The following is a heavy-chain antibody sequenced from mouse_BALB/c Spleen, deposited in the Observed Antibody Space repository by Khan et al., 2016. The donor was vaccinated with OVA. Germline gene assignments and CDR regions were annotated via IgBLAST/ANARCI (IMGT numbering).Heavy chain of an antibody. CDR3: ARGYDGYSLAY. Sequence: QVQLQQPGAELARPGASVKMSCKASGYTFTSYTMHWVKQRPGQGLEWIGYINPSSGYTNYNQKFKDKATLTADKSSSTAYMQLSSLTSEDSAVXYCARGYDGYSLAYWGQGTLVTVSA. CDR2: INPSSGYT. V-gene: IGHV1-4*01. D-gene: IGHD2-3*01. CDR1: GYTFTSYT. J-gene: IGHJ3*01.